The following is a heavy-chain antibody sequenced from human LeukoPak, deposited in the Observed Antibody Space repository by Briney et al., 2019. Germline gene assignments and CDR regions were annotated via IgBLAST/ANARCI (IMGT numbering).Heavy chain of an antibody. CDR2: INPNSGGT. Sequence: ASVKVSCKASGYTFTGYYMHWVRQAPGQGLEWMGWINPNSGGTNCAQKFQGRVTMTRDTSISTAYMELSRLRSDDTAVYYCARDLPYYGSGSYIDAFDIWGQGTMVTVSS. CDR1: GYTFTGYY. J-gene: IGHJ3*02. V-gene: IGHV1-2*02. CDR3: ARDLPYYGSGSYIDAFDI. D-gene: IGHD3-10*01.